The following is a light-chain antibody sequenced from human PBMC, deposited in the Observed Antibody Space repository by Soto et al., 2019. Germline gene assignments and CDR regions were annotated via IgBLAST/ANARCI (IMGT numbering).Light chain of an antibody. V-gene: IGKV1-33*01. J-gene: IGKJ5*01. CDR2: DAS. CDR1: QDINKN. Sequence: DIQMTQSPSSLSASVGYRFTITCQASQDINKNLIWYQQKPGKAPKLLIYDASDLETGVPSRFSGSGSGTGFTFTISSLQPEDFATYYCQQYESLPLTFGQATDGRL. CDR3: QQYESLPLT.